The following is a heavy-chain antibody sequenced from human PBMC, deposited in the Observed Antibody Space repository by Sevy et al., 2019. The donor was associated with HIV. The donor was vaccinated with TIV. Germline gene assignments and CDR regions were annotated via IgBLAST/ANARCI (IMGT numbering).Heavy chain of an antibody. CDR2: ISGSGGST. CDR3: AKWYLGLNYFDY. Sequence: GGSLRLSCAASGFTFSSYAMSWVRQAPGKGLEWVSAISGSGGSTYYADSVKGRFTISRDNSKNTLYLQMNSLSAEDTAVYYCAKWYLGLNYFDYWGQGTLVTVSS. V-gene: IGHV3-23*01. D-gene: IGHD6-13*01. CDR1: GFTFSSYA. J-gene: IGHJ4*02.